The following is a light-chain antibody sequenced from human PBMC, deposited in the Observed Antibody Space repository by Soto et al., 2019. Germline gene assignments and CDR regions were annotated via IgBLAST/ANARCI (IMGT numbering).Light chain of an antibody. CDR3: SSYTSSSTPYV. J-gene: IGLJ1*01. CDR1: SSDVGGYNY. V-gene: IGLV2-14*01. CDR2: EVS. Sequence: QSALTQPASVSGSPGQSITISCTGTSSDVGGYNYVSWYQQHPGKAPKLMIYEVSNRPSGVANRFSGSKSGNTASLTISGLQADDDDDYYCSSYTSSSTPYVFGTGTKLTVL.